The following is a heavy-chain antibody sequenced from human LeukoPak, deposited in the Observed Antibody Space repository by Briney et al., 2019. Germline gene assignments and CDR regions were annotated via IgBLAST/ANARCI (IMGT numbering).Heavy chain of an antibody. CDR1: GFTFDDYG. Sequence: GGSLRLSCAACGFTFDDYGMSWVRQAPGKGLEWVSGINWNGGSTGYADSVKGRFTISRDNAKNSLCLQMNSLRAEDTALYYCARANLELREQWLAYYFDYWGQGTLVTVSS. V-gene: IGHV3-20*04. J-gene: IGHJ4*02. CDR3: ARANLELREQWLAYYFDY. CDR2: INWNGGST. D-gene: IGHD6-19*01.